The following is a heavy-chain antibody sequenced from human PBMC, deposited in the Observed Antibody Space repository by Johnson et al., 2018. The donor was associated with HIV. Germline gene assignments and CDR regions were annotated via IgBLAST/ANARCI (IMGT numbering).Heavy chain of an antibody. V-gene: IGHV3-20*04. J-gene: IGHJ3*02. CDR3: ARDPNYNSVDAFDI. CDR1: GFSFSSYW. D-gene: IGHD3-10*01. Sequence: VQLVESGGGVVQPGGSLRLSCAAFGFSFSSYWMSWVRQGPGKGLQWVSGINWNGGSTTYADSVKGRFTISRDNAKNSLYLQMNSLRDEDTALYYCARDPNYNSVDAFDIWGQGTMVTVSS. CDR2: INWNGGST.